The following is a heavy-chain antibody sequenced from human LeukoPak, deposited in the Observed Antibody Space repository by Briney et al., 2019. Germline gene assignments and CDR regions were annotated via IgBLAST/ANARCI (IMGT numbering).Heavy chain of an antibody. J-gene: IGHJ4*02. D-gene: IGHD2-8*01. V-gene: IGHV1-69*06. Sequence: ASVKVSCKASGGTFSSYAISWVRQAPGQGLEWMGGIIPIFGTANYAQKFQGRVTITADKSTNTAYMELRSLRSDDTAVYYCARDPKDIEKMMYVPPFDYWGQGTLVTVSS. CDR3: ARDPKDIEKMMYVPPFDY. CDR1: GGTFSSYA. CDR2: IIPIFGTA.